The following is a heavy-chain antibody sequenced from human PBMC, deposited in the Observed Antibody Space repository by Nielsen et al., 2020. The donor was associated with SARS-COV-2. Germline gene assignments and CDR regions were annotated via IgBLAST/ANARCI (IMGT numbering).Heavy chain of an antibody. J-gene: IGHJ4*02. D-gene: IGHD2-15*01. V-gene: IGHV3-23*01. CDR1: GFTFSNYA. Sequence: GESLKISCAASGFTFSNYAMSWVRQAPGKGLEWASTIGGSGDITYYGDSVKGRFTISRDNSKNTLYLQMNRLRAEDTAVYYCAKDLIAVIVATASPFDYWGQGSLVTVSS. CDR3: AKDLIAVIVATASPFDY. CDR2: IGGSGDIT.